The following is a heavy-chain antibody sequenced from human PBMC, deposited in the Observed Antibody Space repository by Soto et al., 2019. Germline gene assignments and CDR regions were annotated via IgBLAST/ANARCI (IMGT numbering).Heavy chain of an antibody. Sequence: GESLNISCVASGFTLSNYAMTWVRQAAGRGLARVASISGSGSITYYAESVKGRFAISRDNSKSTLFLQMTSLRAEDTGIYYCAKAEKISAVAGYLDNWGQGTLVTVSS. CDR3: AKAEKISAVAGYLDN. D-gene: IGHD6-19*01. V-gene: IGHV3-23*01. J-gene: IGHJ4*02. CDR1: GFTLSNYA. CDR2: ISGSGSIT.